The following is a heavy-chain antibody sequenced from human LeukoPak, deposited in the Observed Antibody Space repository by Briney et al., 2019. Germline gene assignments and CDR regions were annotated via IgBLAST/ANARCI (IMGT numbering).Heavy chain of an antibody. Sequence: GGSLRLSCAASGFTFSSYAMHWVRQAPGKGLEWVAVISYDGSNKYYADSVKGRFTISRDNSKNTLYLQMNSLRAEDTAVYYCARGVGHHFDYWSQGTLVTVSS. CDR3: ARGVGHHFDY. J-gene: IGHJ4*02. D-gene: IGHD1-26*01. CDR2: ISYDGSNK. CDR1: GFTFSSYA. V-gene: IGHV3-30*04.